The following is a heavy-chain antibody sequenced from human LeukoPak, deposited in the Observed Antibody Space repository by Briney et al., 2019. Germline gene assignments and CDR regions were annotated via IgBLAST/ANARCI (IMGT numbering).Heavy chain of an antibody. J-gene: IGHJ4*02. V-gene: IGHV3-7*05. CDR3: ARVYYYFWICYSVWYYFDY. Sequence: GGSLRLSCAASGFTFSSYWMSWVRQAPGKGLEWVSHIKQDGSEKYYVDSVKGRFTISRDNAKNSLYLQMNSLRAEDTAVYYCARVYYYFWICYSVWYYFDYWGQGTLVTVSS. D-gene: IGHD3-3*01. CDR2: IKQDGSEK. CDR1: GFTFSSYW.